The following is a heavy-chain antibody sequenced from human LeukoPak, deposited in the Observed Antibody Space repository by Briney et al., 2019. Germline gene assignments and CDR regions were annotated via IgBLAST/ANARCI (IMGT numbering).Heavy chain of an antibody. J-gene: IGHJ4*02. CDR3: ARLIWYYDILTGYYSPPYYFDY. V-gene: IGHV4-38-2*02. Sequence: SETLSLTCTVSGYSISSGYYWGWIRQSPGKGLEWIGSIYHGGSTYYNPSLRSRVIVSVDTSKNHFSLKMSSVTAADTAVYYCARLIWYYDILTGYYSPPYYFDYWGQGTLVTVSS. CDR1: GYSISSGYY. CDR2: IYHGGST. D-gene: IGHD3-9*01.